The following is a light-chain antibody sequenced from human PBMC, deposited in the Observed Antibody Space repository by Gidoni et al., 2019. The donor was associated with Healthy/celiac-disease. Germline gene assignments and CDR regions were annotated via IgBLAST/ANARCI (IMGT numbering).Light chain of an antibody. J-gene: IGLJ1*01. Sequence: QSALTQPASVSGSPGQSITISCTGTSSDVGGYNYVSWYQQHPGKAPKLIIYDVSNRPSGVSNRFSGSKSGNTASLTISGLQAEDEADYYCSSYTSSSTVYVFGTGTKVTVL. CDR2: DVS. CDR1: SSDVGGYNY. V-gene: IGLV2-14*03. CDR3: SSYTSSSTVYV.